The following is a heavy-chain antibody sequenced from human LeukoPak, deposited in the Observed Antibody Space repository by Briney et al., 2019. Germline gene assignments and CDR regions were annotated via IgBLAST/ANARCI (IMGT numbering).Heavy chain of an antibody. V-gene: IGHV3-53*01. CDR2: IYSGGST. D-gene: IGHD3-9*01. CDR1: GFTVSSNY. CDR3: ARDRVYYDILTGYYTRYYFDY. Sequence: TGGSLRLSCAASGFTVSSNYMSWVRQAPGKGPEWVSVIYSGGSTYYADSVKGRFTISRDNSKNTLYLQMNSLRAEDTAVYYCARDRVYYDILTGYYTRYYFDYWGQGTLVTVSS. J-gene: IGHJ4*02.